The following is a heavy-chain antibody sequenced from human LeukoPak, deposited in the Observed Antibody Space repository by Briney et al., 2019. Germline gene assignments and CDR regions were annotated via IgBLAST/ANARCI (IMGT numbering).Heavy chain of an antibody. J-gene: IGHJ4*02. Sequence: GGSLRLSCAASGSNFGNYYVSWVRQAPGKGLKWVSTITTGDGNTYYADSVKGRFTVSRDDSKNTLYLQMNSLRAEDTAVYYCAKDGGLWVSAHWGDSWGRGTLVTVSS. D-gene: IGHD7-27*01. V-gene: IGHV3-23*01. CDR2: ITTGDGNT. CDR3: AKDGGLWVSAHWGDS. CDR1: GSNFGNYY.